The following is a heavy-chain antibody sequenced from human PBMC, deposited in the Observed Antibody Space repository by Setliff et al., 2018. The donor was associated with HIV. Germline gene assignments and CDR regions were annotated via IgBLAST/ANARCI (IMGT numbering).Heavy chain of an antibody. CDR3: TRRTTALDY. V-gene: IGHV3-21*03. D-gene: IGHD4-17*01. CDR2: ISSTGTYI. CDR1: GFNFSSHT. J-gene: IGHJ4*02. Sequence: GESLKISCAASGFNFSSHTMNWIRQAPGKGLEWVSSISSTGTYIYYADSVKGRFTISRDNSKNTLYLQMNSLKTEDTAVYYCTRRTTALDYWGQGTLVTVSS.